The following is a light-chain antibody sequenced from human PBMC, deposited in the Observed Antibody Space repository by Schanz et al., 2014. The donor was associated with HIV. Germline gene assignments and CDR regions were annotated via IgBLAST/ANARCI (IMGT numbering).Light chain of an antibody. CDR2: AVS. CDR3: SSYTSSTTWV. Sequence: QSALTQPAAVSGSPGQSITISCTGTSSDIGTYNYVSWYQQHPGKAPKLMIYAVSVRPSGVSNRFSGSKSGNTASLTISGLQAEDEADYFCSSYTSSTTWVFGGGTKVTVL. V-gene: IGLV2-14*03. CDR1: SSDIGTYNY. J-gene: IGLJ3*02.